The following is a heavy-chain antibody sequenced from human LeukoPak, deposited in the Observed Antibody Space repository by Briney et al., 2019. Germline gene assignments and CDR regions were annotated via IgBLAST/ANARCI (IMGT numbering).Heavy chain of an antibody. J-gene: IGHJ4*02. V-gene: IGHV3-53*01. CDR2: IYTGGNT. Sequence: GGSLRLSCAASGFTVDSNYLSWVRQAPGKGLEWVSTIYTGGNTYYAASVKGRFTVSRDDSKNTLYLQMNSLRAEDTAVYYCAKDGGLWVSAHWGDSWGRGTLVTVSS. CDR3: AKDGGLWVSAHWGDS. CDR1: GFTVDSNY. D-gene: IGHD7-27*01.